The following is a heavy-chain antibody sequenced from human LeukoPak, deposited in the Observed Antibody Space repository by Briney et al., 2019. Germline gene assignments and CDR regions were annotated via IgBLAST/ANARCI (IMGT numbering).Heavy chain of an antibody. J-gene: IGHJ4*02. V-gene: IGHV1-18*04. Sequence: ASVKVSCKASGYTFTGYYMHWVRQAPGQGLEWMGWISAYNGNTNYAQKFQGRVTITADKSTSTAYMELSSLRSEDTAVYYCAETRVGYFDYWGQGTLVTVSS. CDR3: AETRVGYFDY. CDR2: ISAYNGNT. D-gene: IGHD1-26*01. CDR1: GYTFTGYY.